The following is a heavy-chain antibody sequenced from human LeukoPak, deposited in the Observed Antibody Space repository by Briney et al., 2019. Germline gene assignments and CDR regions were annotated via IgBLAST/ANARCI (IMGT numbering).Heavy chain of an antibody. Sequence: SETLSLTCTVSGGSISSYYWSWIRQPPGKGLEWIGYIYYSGSTNYNPSLKSRVTISVDTSKNQFSLKLSSVTAADTAVYYCARVEQWLAQNAFDIWGQGTMVTVSS. V-gene: IGHV4-59*01. CDR3: ARVEQWLAQNAFDI. CDR2: IYYSGST. CDR1: GGSISSYY. D-gene: IGHD6-19*01. J-gene: IGHJ3*02.